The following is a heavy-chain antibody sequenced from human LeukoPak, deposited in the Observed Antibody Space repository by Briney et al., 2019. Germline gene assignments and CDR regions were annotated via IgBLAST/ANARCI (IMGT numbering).Heavy chain of an antibody. Sequence: PGGSLRLSCAASGFPFSSYSMNWVRQAPGKGLEWVSVIYSDGSTYYADSVKGRFTISTDNSKNTVYLQMNSLRAEDTAVYYCARDPGYDYGYVYWGQGTQVTVSS. J-gene: IGHJ4*02. CDR1: GFPFSSYS. D-gene: IGHD5-18*01. CDR2: IYSDGST. CDR3: ARDPGYDYGYVY. V-gene: IGHV3-66*01.